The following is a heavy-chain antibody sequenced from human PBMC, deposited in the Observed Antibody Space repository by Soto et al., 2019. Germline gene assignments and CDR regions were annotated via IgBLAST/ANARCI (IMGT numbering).Heavy chain of an antibody. Sequence: GGSLRLSCAASGFTFSTYVMSWVRQAPGKGLEWVSSISGSGDSTFYADSVKGRFTISRDNSKNTVYLQMNSLRVEDTARYHCAIGAWGGSPPPSIYYFDYWGQGALVTVSS. J-gene: IGHJ4*02. CDR1: GFTFSTYV. CDR2: ISGSGDST. V-gene: IGHV3-23*01. CDR3: AIGAWGGSPPPSIYYFDY. D-gene: IGHD1-26*01.